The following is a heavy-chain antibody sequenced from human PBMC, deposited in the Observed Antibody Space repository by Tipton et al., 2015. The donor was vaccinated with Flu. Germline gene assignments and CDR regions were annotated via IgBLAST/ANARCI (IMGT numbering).Heavy chain of an antibody. Sequence: SLRLSCTASGFTFGDYAMSWVRQAPGKGLEWVGFIRSKAYGGTTEYAASVKGRFTISRDDSKSIAYLQMNSLKTEDTAVYYCTRAAYSSGYYLDYWGQGTLVTVSS. J-gene: IGHJ4*02. V-gene: IGHV3-49*04. CDR3: TRAAYSSGYYLDY. CDR2: IRSKAYGGTT. CDR1: GFTFGDYA. D-gene: IGHD3-22*01.